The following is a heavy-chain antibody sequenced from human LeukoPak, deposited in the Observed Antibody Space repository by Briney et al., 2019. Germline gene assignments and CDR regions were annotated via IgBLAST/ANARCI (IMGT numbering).Heavy chain of an antibody. CDR3: ASSIAVAGTIY. CDR1: GFTVSSNY. V-gene: IGHV3-53*01. D-gene: IGHD6-19*01. Sequence: GGSLRLSCAASGFTVSSNYMSWVRQAPGKGLEWVSVVYSGGSTYYSDSVKGRFTISRDNSKNTLYLQINSLRAEDTAVYYCASSIAVAGTIYWGQRTLVTVSS. J-gene: IGHJ4*02. CDR2: VYSGGST.